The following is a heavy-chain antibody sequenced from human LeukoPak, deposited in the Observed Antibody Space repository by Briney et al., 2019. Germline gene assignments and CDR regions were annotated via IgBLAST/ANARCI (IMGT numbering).Heavy chain of an antibody. Sequence: GGSLRLSCAASGFTFSSYAMSWVRQAPGKGLEWVSAISGSGGSTYYADSVKGRFTISRDNSKSTLYLQMNSLRAEDTAVYYCAKDLNPLTGDSWFDPWGQGTLVTVSS. CDR2: ISGSGGST. J-gene: IGHJ5*02. CDR1: GFTFSSYA. V-gene: IGHV3-23*01. CDR3: AKDLNPLTGDSWFDP. D-gene: IGHD7-27*01.